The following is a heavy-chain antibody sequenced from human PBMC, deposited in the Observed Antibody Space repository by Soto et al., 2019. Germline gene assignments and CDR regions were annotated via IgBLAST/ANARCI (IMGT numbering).Heavy chain of an antibody. CDR1: GGSFSGYY. CDR2: INHSGST. Sequence: PWETLSLTCAVYGGSFSGYYWSWIRQPPGKGLEWIGEINHSGSTNYNPSLKSRVTISVDTSKNQFSLKLSSATAADTAVYYCARIRGEWYLSNWFDPWGQGTLVTVSS. J-gene: IGHJ5*02. CDR3: ARIRGEWYLSNWFDP. D-gene: IGHD3-10*01. V-gene: IGHV4-34*01.